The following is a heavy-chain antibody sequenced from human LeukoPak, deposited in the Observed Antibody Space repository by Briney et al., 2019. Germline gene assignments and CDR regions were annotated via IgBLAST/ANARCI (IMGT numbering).Heavy chain of an antibody. Sequence: GGCLRLSCTASGFTLSTSWMSWVRQAPGKGLEWVANINQDASEKLYVDSVKGRFTISRDNAKNSLYLQMNSLRAEDTAVYYCARDNRREGFDPWGQGTLVTVSS. D-gene: IGHD1-14*01. J-gene: IGHJ5*02. CDR1: GFTLSTSW. CDR3: ARDNRREGFDP. CDR2: INQDASEK. V-gene: IGHV3-7*01.